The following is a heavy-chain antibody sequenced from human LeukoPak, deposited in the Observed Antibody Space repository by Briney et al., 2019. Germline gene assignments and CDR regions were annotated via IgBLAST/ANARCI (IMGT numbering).Heavy chain of an antibody. Sequence: SETLSLTCTVSGYSISSGYYWGWIRQPPGKGLEWIGSIYHSGSTYYNPSLKSRVTISVDTSKNQFSLKLSSVTAADTAVYYCARGTPGTLRRLFDYWGQGTLVTVSS. CDR1: GYSISSGYY. V-gene: IGHV4-38-2*02. CDR2: IYHSGST. D-gene: IGHD3-10*01. CDR3: ARGTPGTLRRLFDY. J-gene: IGHJ4*02.